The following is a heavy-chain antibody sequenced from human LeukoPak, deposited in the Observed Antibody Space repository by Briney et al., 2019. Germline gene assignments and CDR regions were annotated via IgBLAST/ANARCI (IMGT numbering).Heavy chain of an antibody. V-gene: IGHV4-4*02. CDR2: INHSGST. J-gene: IGHJ4*02. D-gene: IGHD6-6*01. CDR1: GFTFSSNW. Sequence: GSLRLSCVASGFTFSSNWMSWVRQPPGKGLEWIGEINHSGSTNYNPSLKSRVTISVDTSKNQFSLKLSSVTAADTAVYYCARVSRESYSSSPGPDYWGQGTLVTVSS. CDR3: ARVSRESYSSSPGPDY.